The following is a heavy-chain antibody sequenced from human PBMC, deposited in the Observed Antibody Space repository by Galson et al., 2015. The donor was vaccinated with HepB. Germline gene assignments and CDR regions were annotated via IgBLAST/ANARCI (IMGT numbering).Heavy chain of an antibody. CDR1: GGTFSSYT. D-gene: IGHD3-10*01. Sequence: SVKVSCKASGGTFSSYTISWVRQAPGQGLEWMGRIIPILGIANYAQKFQGRVTITADKSTSTAYMELSSLRSEDTAVYYCARDAMITMVRGVNAFDIWGQGTMVTVSS. V-gene: IGHV1-69*04. CDR2: IIPILGIA. CDR3: ARDAMITMVRGVNAFDI. J-gene: IGHJ3*02.